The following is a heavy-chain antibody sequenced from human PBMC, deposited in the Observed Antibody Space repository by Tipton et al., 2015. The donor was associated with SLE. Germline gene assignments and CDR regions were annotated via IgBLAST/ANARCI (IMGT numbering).Heavy chain of an antibody. Sequence: LRLSCTVSDGSIRSTNYYWGWIRQPPGKGLEWIGSIFYTGSTYYNPSLKSRVSFSIDTSKHQFSLKLNSVTAADTAVYYCARRHYSGPFDSWGQGTPGTVSA. CDR3: ARRHYSGPFDS. CDR1: DGSIRSTNYY. J-gene: IGHJ4*02. CDR2: IFYTGST. V-gene: IGHV4-39*07. D-gene: IGHD5-12*01.